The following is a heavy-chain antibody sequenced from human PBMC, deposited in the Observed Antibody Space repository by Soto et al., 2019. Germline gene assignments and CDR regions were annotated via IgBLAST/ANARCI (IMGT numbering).Heavy chain of an antibody. J-gene: IGHJ6*02. V-gene: IGHV4-31*03. CDR3: ACVPYSSNWYYGMDV. Sequence: SETLSLTCTVSGASITSSSYYWSWIRQRPGRGPEWIGYVYYSGSTYYTPSLMSRVAISVDTSKNQLSLKVYSVTAADTAVYYCACVPYSSNWYYGMDVWGQGTTVTVSS. CDR1: GASITSSSYY. D-gene: IGHD6-13*01. CDR2: VYYSGST.